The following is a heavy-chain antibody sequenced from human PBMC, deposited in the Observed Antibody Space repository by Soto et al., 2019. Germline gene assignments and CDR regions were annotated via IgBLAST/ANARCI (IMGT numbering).Heavy chain of an antibody. J-gene: IGHJ4*02. CDR2: ISGSGGST. Sequence: PGGSLRLSCAASGFTFSSYDMSWVRQAPGKGLEWVSAISGSGGSTYYADSVKGRFTISRDNSKNTLYLQMNSLRAEDTAVYYCAKLKGAPRTSNFDYWGQGTLVTVSS. CDR1: GFTFSSYD. V-gene: IGHV3-23*01. CDR3: AKLKGAPRTSNFDY.